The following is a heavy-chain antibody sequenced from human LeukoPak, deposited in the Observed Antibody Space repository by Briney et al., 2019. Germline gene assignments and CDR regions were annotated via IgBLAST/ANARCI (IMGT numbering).Heavy chain of an antibody. CDR3: AKEGGFWNGLAIDY. Sequence: PGGSLTLSCTASGFTFSSYYMSWLRQAPGKGLEWVSAISGSGGSTYYADSEKGRFTISRDNSKNTLYLQMNSLRAEDKAVYYCAKEGGFWNGLAIDYWGQGTLVTVSS. V-gene: IGHV3-23*01. CDR2: ISGSGGST. J-gene: IGHJ4*02. CDR1: GFTFSSYY. D-gene: IGHD3-3*01.